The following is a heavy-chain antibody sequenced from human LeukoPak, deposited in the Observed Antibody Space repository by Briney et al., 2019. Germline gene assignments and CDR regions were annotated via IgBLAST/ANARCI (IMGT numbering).Heavy chain of an antibody. D-gene: IGHD1-14*01. CDR2: ISSDGSDT. V-gene: IGHV3-74*03. CDR3: ARDQTELGPTTVDH. Sequence: GGSLRLSCVGSGFSFSPYRMHWVRQDPVKGLVWVARISSDGSDTKYADSVKGRLTISRDNAKNTLYLQMNSLRAEDTALYYCARDQTELGPTTVDHWGQGTQVTVSS. J-gene: IGHJ4*02. CDR1: GFSFSPYR.